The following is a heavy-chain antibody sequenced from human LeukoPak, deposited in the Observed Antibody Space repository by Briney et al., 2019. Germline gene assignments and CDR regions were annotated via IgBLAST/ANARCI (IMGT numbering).Heavy chain of an antibody. CDR2: IRYDGTIK. Sequence: GGSLRLSCAASGFTFSDYGMHWVRQAPGKGLEWVAFIRYDGTIKYYADSVKGRFTISRDNSKNTVYLQMNSLRAADTAVYSCAKESSADFWSGYSYFVYWGQGTLVTVSS. CDR1: GFTFSDYG. CDR3: AKESSADFWSGYSYFVY. J-gene: IGHJ4*02. V-gene: IGHV3-30*02. D-gene: IGHD3-3*01.